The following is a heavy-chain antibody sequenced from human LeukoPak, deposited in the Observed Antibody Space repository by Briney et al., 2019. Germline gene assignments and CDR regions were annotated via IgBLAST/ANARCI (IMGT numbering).Heavy chain of an antibody. V-gene: IGHV6-1*01. CDR3: ARHYDSKGGGAFDI. CDR2: TYYRSKWYN. D-gene: IGHD3-22*01. J-gene: IGHJ3*02. Sequence: SQTLSLTCAISGDSVSSNSAAWNWIRQPPSRGLEWLGRTYYRSKWYNDYAVSVKSRITINPDTSKNQFSLQLNSVTPEDTAVYYCARHYDSKGGGAFDIWGQGTMVTVSS. CDR1: GDSVSSNSAA.